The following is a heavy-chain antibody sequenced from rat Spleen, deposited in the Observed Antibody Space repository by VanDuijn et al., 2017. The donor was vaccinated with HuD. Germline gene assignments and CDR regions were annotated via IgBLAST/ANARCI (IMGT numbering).Heavy chain of an antibody. Sequence: QVQLKESGPGLVQPSQTLSLTCTVSGFSLISNGVSWVRQPPGKGLEWIAAISSGGSTYFNSVLKSRLSISRDTSKSQVFLKMNSLQTEDTATYYCARAPGYNYFDYWGQGVMVTVSS. CDR1: GFSLISNG. J-gene: IGHJ2*01. CDR3: ARAPGYNYFDY. D-gene: IGHD1-4*01. V-gene: IGHV2S12*01. CDR2: ISSGGST.